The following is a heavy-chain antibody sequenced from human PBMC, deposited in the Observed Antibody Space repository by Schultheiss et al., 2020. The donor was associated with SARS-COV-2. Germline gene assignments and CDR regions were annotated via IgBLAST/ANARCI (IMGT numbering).Heavy chain of an antibody. V-gene: IGHV4-30-4*01. CDR2: IYYSGST. CDR1: GGSISSGAYF. Sequence: SQTLSLTCSVSGGSISSGAYFWSWIRQPPGKGLEWIGYIYYSGSTYYNPSLKSRVTISVDTSKNQFSLKLSSVTAADTAVYYCARSNRAAAVNWFDPWGQGTLVTVSS. J-gene: IGHJ5*02. D-gene: IGHD6-13*01. CDR3: ARSNRAAAVNWFDP.